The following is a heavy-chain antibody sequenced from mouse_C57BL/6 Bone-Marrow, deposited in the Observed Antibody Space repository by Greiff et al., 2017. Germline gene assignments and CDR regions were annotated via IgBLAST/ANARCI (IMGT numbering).Heavy chain of an antibody. D-gene: IGHD4-1*01. V-gene: IGHV5-9*01. Sequence: DVHLVESGGGLVKPGGSLKLSCAASGFTFSSYTMSWVRQTPEKRLEWVATISGGGGNTYYPDSVKGRFTISRDNAKNTLYLQMSSLRSEDTALYYCATWDPFAYWGQGTLVTVSA. CDR1: GFTFSSYT. CDR3: ATWDPFAY. CDR2: ISGGGGNT. J-gene: IGHJ3*01.